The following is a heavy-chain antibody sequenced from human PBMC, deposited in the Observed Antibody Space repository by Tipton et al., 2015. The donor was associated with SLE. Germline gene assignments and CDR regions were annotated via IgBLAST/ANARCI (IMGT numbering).Heavy chain of an antibody. CDR1: GYTFTSYP. CDR3: ARDGTGPVACDY. Sequence: QVQLVQSGAEVKKPGASVKVSCKASGYTFTSYPINWVRQAPGQGLEWMGWISTANGHTNYAENLQGRVTMTTDTSTGTAYMELRSLRSDDTAVYYGARDGTGPVACDYWGQGTLVTVSS. CDR2: ISTANGHT. V-gene: IGHV1-18*01. J-gene: IGHJ4*02. D-gene: IGHD7-27*01.